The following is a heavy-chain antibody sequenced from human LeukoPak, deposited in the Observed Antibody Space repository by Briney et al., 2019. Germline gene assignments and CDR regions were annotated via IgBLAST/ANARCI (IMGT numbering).Heavy chain of an antibody. CDR1: GYTFTDYY. D-gene: IGHD5-24*01. J-gene: IGHJ4*02. CDR2: INPNSGGI. CDR3: ARIGYNHYFDY. V-gene: IGHV1-2*02. Sequence: ASVKVSCKASGYTFTDYYLHWVRQAPGQGLEWMGWINPNSGGINYAQTFQGRVTMTRDTSITTASLELSSLRSDDTAVYYCARIGYNHYFDYWGQGTLVTVSS.